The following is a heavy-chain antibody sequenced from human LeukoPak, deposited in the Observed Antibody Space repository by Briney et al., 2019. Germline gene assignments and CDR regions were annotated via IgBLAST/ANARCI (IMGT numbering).Heavy chain of an antibody. CDR3: ARVVLVYYDFWSGYHTSFDY. J-gene: IGHJ4*02. CDR2: IYYSGST. CDR1: GGSISSGGYY. Sequence: SETLSLTCTVSGGSISSGGYYWSWIRQHPGKGLEWIGYIYYSGSTYYNPSLKSRVTISVDTSKNQFSLKLSSVTAADTAAYYCARVVLVYYDFWSGYHTSFDYWGQGTLVTVSS. V-gene: IGHV4-31*03. D-gene: IGHD3-3*01.